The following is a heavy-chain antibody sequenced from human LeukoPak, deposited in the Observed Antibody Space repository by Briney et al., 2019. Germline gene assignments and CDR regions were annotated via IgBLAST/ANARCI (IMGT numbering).Heavy chain of an antibody. V-gene: IGHV3-74*01. Sequence: TGGSLRLSCAASGFTFSTYWMHWVRQPPEKGLVWVSRIHSDGRSTNYADSVKGRFTISRDNAKNTLFLQMNSLRAEDTAVYYCARDGTPRTFDYWGQGTLVTVSS. CDR3: ARDGTPRTFDY. J-gene: IGHJ4*02. CDR1: GFTFSTYW. CDR2: IHSDGRST.